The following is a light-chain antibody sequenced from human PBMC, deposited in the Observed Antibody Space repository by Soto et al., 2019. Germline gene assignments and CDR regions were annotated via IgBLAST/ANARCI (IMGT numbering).Light chain of an antibody. CDR1: NIGSKS. Sequence: SYELTQPPSVSVAPGKTARITCGGNNIGSKSVHWYQQKPGQAPVLVIYYDSDRPSGIPERFSGSNSGNTATLTISRVEAGDEADYYCQVWDSSSDHPFDVFGTGTKLTVL. CDR3: QVWDSSSDHPFDV. V-gene: IGLV3-21*04. CDR2: YDS. J-gene: IGLJ1*01.